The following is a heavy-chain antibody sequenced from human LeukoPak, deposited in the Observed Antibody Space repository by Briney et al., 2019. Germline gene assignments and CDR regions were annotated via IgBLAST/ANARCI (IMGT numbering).Heavy chain of an antibody. CDR1: GFTIRNYW. CDR3: ARDYEALSSGFNWFAP. V-gene: IGHV3-74*01. D-gene: IGHD6-19*01. J-gene: IGHJ5*02. CDR2: IYVDATST. Sequence: GGSLRLSCEASGFTIRNYWMHWIRQVPGKGPEWVARIYVDATSTNYADSVKGRFTISRDNAKNTVYLQMDNLRRDDTGVYYCARDYEALSSGFNWFAPWGQGTLVTVSS.